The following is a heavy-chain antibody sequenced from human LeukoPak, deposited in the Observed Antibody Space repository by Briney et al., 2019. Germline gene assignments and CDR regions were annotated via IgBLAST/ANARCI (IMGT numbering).Heavy chain of an antibody. CDR2: VYPDNSDT. Sequence: GESLKISCKGSGYSFCGYWIGWVRQMPGKGLEWMGIVYPDNSDTRYSPSFQGQVTISADKSITTAYLHWSSLKASDTAMYYCARVGGIAVADHFDYWGQGTLVTVSS. CDR3: ARVGGIAVADHFDY. V-gene: IGHV5-51*01. J-gene: IGHJ4*02. CDR1: GYSFCGYW. D-gene: IGHD6-19*01.